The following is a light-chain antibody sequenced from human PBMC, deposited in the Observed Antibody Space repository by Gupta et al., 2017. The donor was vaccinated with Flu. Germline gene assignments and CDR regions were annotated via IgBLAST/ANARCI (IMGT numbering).Light chain of an antibody. V-gene: IGKV2-30*02. J-gene: IGKJ2*01. Sequence: DVVMTQSPLSLPVTPGQPASISCRSSESLIHSDGNTYLNWFQQRPGQSPRRLIYKVSDRDSGVPDRFSGSWSGTDFTLKISRVEPEDVGVYYCMQTEHWPHTFGQGTNLEIK. CDR1: ESLIHSDGNTY. CDR2: KVS. CDR3: MQTEHWPHT.